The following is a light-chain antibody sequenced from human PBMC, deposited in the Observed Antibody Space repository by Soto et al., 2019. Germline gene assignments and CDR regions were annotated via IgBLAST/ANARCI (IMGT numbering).Light chain of an antibody. V-gene: IGLV1-44*01. Sequence: QSVLTQPPSESGAPGQRVTISCSGSRSNIGSNTVNWYQHLPGTAPKFLIYSNNQRPSGVPKRFSASKSGTSASLAISGLQSEDEADYYCATWDDSLNGHVVFGGGTK. J-gene: IGLJ2*01. CDR1: RSNIGSNT. CDR2: SNN. CDR3: ATWDDSLNGHVV.